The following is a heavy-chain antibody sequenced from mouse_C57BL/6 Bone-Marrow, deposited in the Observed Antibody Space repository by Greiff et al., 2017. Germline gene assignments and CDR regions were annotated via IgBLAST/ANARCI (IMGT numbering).Heavy chain of an antibody. CDR1: GYTFTSYW. J-gene: IGHJ2*01. D-gene: IGHD1-1*01. Sequence: VQLQQPGAELVKPGASVKMSCKASGYTFTSYWITWVKQRPGQGLEWIGDIYPGSGSTNYNEKFKSKATLTVDTSSSTAYMQLSSLTSEDSAVYYCARRGTTVVAPPYFDYWGQGTTLTVSS. CDR3: ARRGTTVVAPPYFDY. CDR2: IYPGSGST. V-gene: IGHV1-55*01.